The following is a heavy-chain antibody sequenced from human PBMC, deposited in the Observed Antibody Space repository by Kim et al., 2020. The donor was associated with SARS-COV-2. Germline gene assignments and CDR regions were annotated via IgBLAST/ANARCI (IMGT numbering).Heavy chain of an antibody. CDR1: GYTFTSYA. V-gene: IGHV7-4-1*02. D-gene: IGHD3-10*01. CDR2: INTNTGNP. Sequence: ASVKVSCKASGYTFTSYAMNWVRQAPGQGLEWMGWINTNTGNPTYAQGFTGRFVFSLDTSVSTAYLQISSLKAEDTAVYYCARELRPTYYYGSGSYYSDGMDVWGQGTTVTVSS. J-gene: IGHJ6*02. CDR3: ARELRPTYYYGSGSYYSDGMDV.